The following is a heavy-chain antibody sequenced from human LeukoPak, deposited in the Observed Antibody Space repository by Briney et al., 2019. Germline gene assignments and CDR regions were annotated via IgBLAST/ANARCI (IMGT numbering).Heavy chain of an antibody. Sequence: SETLSLTCAVYGGSFSGYYWSWIRQPPGKGLEWIGEINHSGSTNYNPSLKSRVTISVDTSKNQFSLKLSSVTAADTAVYYCARGPRYRLDYWGQGTLVTVSP. CDR1: GGSFSGYY. CDR3: ARGPRYRLDY. CDR2: INHSGST. V-gene: IGHV4-34*01. J-gene: IGHJ4*02. D-gene: IGHD3-9*01.